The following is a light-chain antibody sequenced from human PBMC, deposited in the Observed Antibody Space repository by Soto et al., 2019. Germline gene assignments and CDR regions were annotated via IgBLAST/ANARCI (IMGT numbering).Light chain of an antibody. CDR3: SSYAGSNNLGV. CDR2: EVS. J-gene: IGLJ2*01. CDR1: SSDVGGYNY. V-gene: IGLV2-8*01. Sequence: QSALTQPPSASGSHGQSVTISCTGTSSDVGGYNYVSGYQQHPGKAPKLMIYEVSKRPSGVPDRFSGSKSGNTASLTVSGLQAEDEAAYYCSSYAGSNNLGVFGGGTKVTVL.